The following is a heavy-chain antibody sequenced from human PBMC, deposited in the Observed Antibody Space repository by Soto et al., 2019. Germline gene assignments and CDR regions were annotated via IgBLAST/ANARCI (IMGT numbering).Heavy chain of an antibody. D-gene: IGHD3-10*01. CDR1: GFSFSSYS. Sequence: EVRLVESGGGLVQPGGSLRLSCAASGFSFSSYSLTWVRQAPGKGLECVSYISSTSKNTIYYADSVKGRFTISRDNAQNSLYLQMNSLRDEDTAVYYCARGYASGIYYDWGQGTLVTVSS. V-gene: IGHV3-48*02. CDR2: ISSTSKNTI. CDR3: ARGYASGIYYD. J-gene: IGHJ4*02.